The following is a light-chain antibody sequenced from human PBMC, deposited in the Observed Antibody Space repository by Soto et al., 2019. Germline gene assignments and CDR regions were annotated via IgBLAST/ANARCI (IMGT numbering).Light chain of an antibody. J-gene: IGKJ1*01. CDR1: QSVSSY. V-gene: IGKV3-11*01. CDR2: DAS. CDR3: QKRSNWPPGT. Sequence: EIVLTQSPATLSLSPGERATLSCRASQSVSSYLAWYQQKPGQAPRLLIYDASNRATGIPARFSGSGSGTDFPLTISGLEPEDFEVYYCQKRSNWPPGTFGQGTKVEIK.